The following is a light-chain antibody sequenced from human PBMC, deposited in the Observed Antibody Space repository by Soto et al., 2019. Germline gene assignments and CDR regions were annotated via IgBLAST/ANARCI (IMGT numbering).Light chain of an antibody. J-gene: IGKJ1*01. CDR1: QSVSSN. CDR3: QQYNNWPPWT. CDR2: GAS. Sequence: EIVMTQSPATLSVSPGERATLSCRASQSVSSNLAWYQQKPGQAPRLLIYGASTRATGIPARFSGSGSGTEFTLTISSLQSEDFAVYHCQQYNNWPPWTFGQETKVEIK. V-gene: IGKV3-15*01.